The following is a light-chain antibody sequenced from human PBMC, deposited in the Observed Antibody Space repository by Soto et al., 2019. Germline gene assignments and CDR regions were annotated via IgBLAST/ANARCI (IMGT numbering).Light chain of an antibody. J-gene: IGKJ1*01. Sequence: EIVMTQSPDNLSVSLGHGATLSCRASQPITRSLAWYQQKPGQAPRLLIYVASTRATDIPARFSGGGSGTEFTLTISSLQSEDFAIYFCQHYDTWLRTFGQGTKVDIK. V-gene: IGKV3-15*01. CDR2: VAS. CDR1: QPITRS. CDR3: QHYDTWLRT.